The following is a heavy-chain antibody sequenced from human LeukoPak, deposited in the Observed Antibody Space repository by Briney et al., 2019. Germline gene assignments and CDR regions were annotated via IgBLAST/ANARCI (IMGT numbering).Heavy chain of an antibody. CDR1: GGSISTNY. CDR2: IFASGST. Sequence: SETLSLTCTVSGGSISTNYWSWIRQPAGKGLEWIGRIFASGSTNYNPSLKSRVTMSVDTSKNQFSLKLTSVTAADTAVYYCARPEDYDILTGDAFDIWGPGTMVTVSS. J-gene: IGHJ3*02. D-gene: IGHD3-9*01. CDR3: ARPEDYDILTGDAFDI. V-gene: IGHV4-4*07.